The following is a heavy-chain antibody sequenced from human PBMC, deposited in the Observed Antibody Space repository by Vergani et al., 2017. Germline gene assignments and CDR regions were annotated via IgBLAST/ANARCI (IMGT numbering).Heavy chain of an antibody. CDR2: IIPILGIA. Sequence: QVQLVQSGAEVKKPGASVKVSCKASGGTFSSYAISWVRQAPGQGLEWMGRIIPILGIANYAQKFQGRVTITADKSTSTAYMELSSLRSEDTAVYYCARAYYDSSGRERDDYWGQGTLVTVSS. D-gene: IGHD3-22*01. CDR1: GGTFSSYA. J-gene: IGHJ4*02. V-gene: IGHV1-69*04. CDR3: ARAYYDSSGRERDDY.